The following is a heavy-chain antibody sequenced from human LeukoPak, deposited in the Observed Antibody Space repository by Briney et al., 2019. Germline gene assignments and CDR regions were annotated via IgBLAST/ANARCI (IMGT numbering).Heavy chain of an antibody. CDR3: EKWTAEYCTGVTCYEFFS. V-gene: IGHV3-23*01. D-gene: IGHD2-15*01. J-gene: IGHJ5*02. CDR2: IIGIGDST. CDR1: GFTFSSYA. Sequence: PGGSLRLSCAASGFTFSSYAMSWVRQAPGKGLEWVSTIIGIGDSTYYADSVKGRFTISRDNSKNTLYLQMNTLRAQDTAVYYSEKWTAEYCTGVTCYEFFSWGQGGMVGV.